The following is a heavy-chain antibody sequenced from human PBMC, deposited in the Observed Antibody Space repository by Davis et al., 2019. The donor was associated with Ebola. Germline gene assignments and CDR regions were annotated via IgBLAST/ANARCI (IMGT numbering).Heavy chain of an antibody. J-gene: IGHJ6*02. Sequence: GGSLRLSCAASGFTFSSYGMHWVRQAPGKGLEWVAVISYDGSNKYYADSVKGRFTISRDNSKNTLYLQMNSLGAEATAVYYCAKSLGYGMDVWGQVTTVTVSS. CDR3: AKSLGYGMDV. CDR1: GFTFSSYG. V-gene: IGHV3-30*18. D-gene: IGHD3-16*01. CDR2: ISYDGSNK.